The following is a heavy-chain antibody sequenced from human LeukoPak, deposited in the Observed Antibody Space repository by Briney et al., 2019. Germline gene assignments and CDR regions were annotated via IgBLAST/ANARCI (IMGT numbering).Heavy chain of an antibody. J-gene: IGHJ4*02. V-gene: IGHV4-59*01. CDR2: VFNGGST. Sequence: PSETLSLTCSVSGASIDSYYWSWIRQSPGKGLEWIGYVFNGGSTNYNPSLNSRVTMSLDTSRAQFSLRLSSVTAADTAIYYCASRPADTTWYGVFDYWSQGTLVTVSS. CDR1: GASIDSYY. D-gene: IGHD3-10*01. CDR3: ASRPADTTWYGVFDY.